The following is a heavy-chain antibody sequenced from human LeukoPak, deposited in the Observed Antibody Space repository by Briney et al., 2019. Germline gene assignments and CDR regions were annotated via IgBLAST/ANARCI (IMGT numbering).Heavy chain of an antibody. J-gene: IGHJ4*02. D-gene: IGHD3-22*01. CDR3: ASYDLGDY. CDR1: GYTFTNYA. V-gene: IGHV7-4-1*02. Sequence: ASVKVSCKASGYTFTNYAMNWVRQAPGQGLEWMGWINTNTGNPTYAQDSTGRFVFSLDTSVSAAYLQISSLKAEDTAVYYCASYDLGDYWGQGTLVTVSS. CDR2: INTNTGNP.